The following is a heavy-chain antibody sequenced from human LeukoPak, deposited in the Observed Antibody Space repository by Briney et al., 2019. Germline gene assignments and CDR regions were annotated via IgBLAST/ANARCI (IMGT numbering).Heavy chain of an antibody. CDR2: ISGSGGST. Sequence: GGSLRLSCAASGFTFSSYGMSWVRQAPGKGLEWVSAISGSGGSTYYADSVKGRFTISRDNAKNSPYLQMNSLRAEDTAVYYCARGAGRNLVVPAATSYYYYYYMHVWGKGTTVTISS. D-gene: IGHD2-2*01. CDR1: GFTFSSYG. J-gene: IGHJ6*03. V-gene: IGHV3-23*01. CDR3: ARGAGRNLVVPAATSYYYYYYMHV.